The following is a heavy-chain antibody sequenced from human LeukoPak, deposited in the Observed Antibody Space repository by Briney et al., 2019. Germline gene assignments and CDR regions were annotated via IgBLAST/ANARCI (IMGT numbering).Heavy chain of an antibody. J-gene: IGHJ3*02. D-gene: IGHD6-19*01. CDR3: ASPGYSSGWPYFDI. CDR1: GGSISSYY. V-gene: IGHV4-4*07. Sequence: SETLSLTCTVSGGSISSYYWSWIRQPAGKGLEWIGRIYTSGSTNYNPSLKSRVTISVDTSKNQFSLKLSSVTAADTAVYYCASPGYSSGWPYFDIWGQGTMVTVSS. CDR2: IYTSGST.